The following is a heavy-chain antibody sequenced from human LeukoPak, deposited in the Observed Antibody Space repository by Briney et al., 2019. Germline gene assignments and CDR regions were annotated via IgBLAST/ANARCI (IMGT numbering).Heavy chain of an antibody. CDR3: AKVEGILLWFGELYD. CDR1: GFTFSSYA. V-gene: IGHV3-30-3*01. Sequence: GGSLRLSCAASGFTFSSYAMHWVRQAPGKGLEWVAVISYDGSNKYYADSVKGRFTISRDNAKNSLYLQMNSLRAEDTALYYCAKVEGILLWFGELYDWGQGTLVTVSS. CDR2: ISYDGSNK. D-gene: IGHD3-10*01. J-gene: IGHJ4*02.